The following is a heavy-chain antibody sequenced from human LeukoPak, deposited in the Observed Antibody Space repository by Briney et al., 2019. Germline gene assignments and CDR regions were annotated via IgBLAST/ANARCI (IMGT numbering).Heavy chain of an antibody. J-gene: IGHJ4*02. Sequence: PSETLSLTCTVSGYSISSGYYWGWIRQPPGKGLEWIGSIYHSGSTYYNPSLKSRVTISVATSKNQFSLKLSSLTAADTAVYYCAGQYTVYDAFDYWGQGTLVAVSS. CDR1: GYSISSGYY. CDR2: IYHSGST. CDR3: AGQYTVYDAFDY. V-gene: IGHV4-38-2*02. D-gene: IGHD5/OR15-5a*01.